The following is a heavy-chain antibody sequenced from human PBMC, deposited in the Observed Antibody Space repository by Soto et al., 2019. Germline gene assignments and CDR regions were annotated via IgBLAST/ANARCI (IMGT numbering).Heavy chain of an antibody. D-gene: IGHD3-9*01. CDR2: ISGSGGST. J-gene: IGHJ4*02. CDR3: AKDLHYDILTGYYTEDY. CDR1: GFTFSSYA. Sequence: GGSLRLSCAASGFTFSSYAMSWVRQAPGKGLEWVSAISGSGGSTYYADSVKGRFTISRDNSKNTLYLQMNSLRAEDTVVYYCAKDLHYDILTGYYTEDYWGQGTLVTVSS. V-gene: IGHV3-23*01.